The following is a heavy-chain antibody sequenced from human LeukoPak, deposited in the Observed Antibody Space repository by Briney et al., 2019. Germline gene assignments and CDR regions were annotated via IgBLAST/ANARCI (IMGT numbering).Heavy chain of an antibody. V-gene: IGHV3-23*01. CDR2: ITGSGGST. Sequence: GGSLRLSCAASGFTFSSYAMAWVRQAPGKGLEWVSAITGSGGSTYYADSVKGRFAISRGNSKNTLYMQMSSLRAEDTAVYYCAKGDYGDCYWGQGTLVTVSS. D-gene: IGHD4-17*01. CDR3: AKGDYGDCY. J-gene: IGHJ4*02. CDR1: GFTFSSYA.